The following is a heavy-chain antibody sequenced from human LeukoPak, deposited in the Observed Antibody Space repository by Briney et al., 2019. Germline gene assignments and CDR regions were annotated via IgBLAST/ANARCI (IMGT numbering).Heavy chain of an antibody. V-gene: IGHV4-34*01. D-gene: IGHD3-22*01. CDR3: ARGHYYDTSGPNWFDP. CDR2: INHSGST. CDR1: GFTFSSYG. J-gene: IGHJ5*02. Sequence: LRLSCAASGFTFSSYGMHWVRQPPGKGLEWIGEINHSGSTNYNPSLKSRVTISVDTSKNQFSLNLSSVTAADTAVYYCARGHYYDTSGPNWFDPWGQGTLVTVSS.